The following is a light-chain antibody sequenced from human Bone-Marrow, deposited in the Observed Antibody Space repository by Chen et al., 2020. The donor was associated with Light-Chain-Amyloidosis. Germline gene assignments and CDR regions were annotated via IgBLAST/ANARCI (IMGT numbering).Light chain of an antibody. V-gene: IGLV2-14*01. CDR1: SRDIGTFNY. CDR2: EVS. CDR3: SSYTSTTTDVI. Sequence: QSALTRPASVSGSPGQSITISCTGTSRDIGTFNYVSWYQQHPGKAPQLIIFEVSNRPSGVSDRFSGSKSGNTASLTISGLQPGDEADFYCSSYTSTTTDVIFGVGTKLTVL. J-gene: IGLJ2*01.